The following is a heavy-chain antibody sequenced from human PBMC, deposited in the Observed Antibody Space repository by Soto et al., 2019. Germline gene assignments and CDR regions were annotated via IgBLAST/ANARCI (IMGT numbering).Heavy chain of an antibody. Sequence: ASVKVSCKASGFTFTSSAMQWVRQARGQRLEWIGWIVVGSGNTNYAQKFQERVTITRDMSTSTAYMELSSLRSEDTAVYYCAADGRATNTFATDYYYYMDVWGKGTTVTVSS. CDR2: IVVGSGNT. D-gene: IGHD2-8*01. CDR3: AADGRATNTFATDYYYYMDV. V-gene: IGHV1-58*02. CDR1: GFTFTSSA. J-gene: IGHJ6*03.